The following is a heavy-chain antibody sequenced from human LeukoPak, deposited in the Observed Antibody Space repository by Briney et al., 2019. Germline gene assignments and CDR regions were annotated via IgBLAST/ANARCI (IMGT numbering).Heavy chain of an antibody. Sequence: GGSLRLSCTASGFTFGDYAMSWFRQAPGKGLEWVGFIRSKAYGGTTEYAASVKGRFTISRDDSKSIAYLQMNSLKTEDTAVNYCTISRVVVAATYFDYWGQGTLVTVSS. V-gene: IGHV3-49*03. CDR1: GFTFGDYA. CDR3: TISRVVVAATYFDY. J-gene: IGHJ4*02. CDR2: IRSKAYGGTT. D-gene: IGHD2-15*01.